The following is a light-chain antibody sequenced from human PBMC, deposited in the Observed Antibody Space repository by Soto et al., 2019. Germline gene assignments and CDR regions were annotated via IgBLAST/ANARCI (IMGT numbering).Light chain of an antibody. V-gene: IGKV1-39*01. Sequence: DIQMTQSPSSLSVSVGDRVTITCRASQSISSFLHWFQQKPGKAPNLLVFGSFNLPSGVPSRFSGSGSGTNFTHTITSLQPEDSATYYCQQSYTSPYTFGQGTKLEIK. CDR1: QSISSF. CDR3: QQSYTSPYT. CDR2: GSF. J-gene: IGKJ2*01.